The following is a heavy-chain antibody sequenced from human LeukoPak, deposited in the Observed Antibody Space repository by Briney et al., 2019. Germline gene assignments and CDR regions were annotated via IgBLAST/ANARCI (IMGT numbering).Heavy chain of an antibody. D-gene: IGHD2-2*01. J-gene: IGHJ6*03. Sequence: GASVKVSCKASGYTFTSYDINWVRQSTGQGLEWMGWMNPDSGNTGYAQKFQGRVTITRNTSISTAYMELSSLRSEDTAVYYCARTRYCSSTSCPSYYYYYMDVWGKGTTVTVSS. CDR2: MNPDSGNT. V-gene: IGHV1-8*03. CDR1: GYTFTSYD. CDR3: ARTRYCSSTSCPSYYYYYMDV.